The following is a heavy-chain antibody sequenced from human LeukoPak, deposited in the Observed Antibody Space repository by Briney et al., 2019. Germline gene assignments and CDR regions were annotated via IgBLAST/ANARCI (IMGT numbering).Heavy chain of an antibody. CDR1: GYTFTGYY. D-gene: IGHD2-2*01. Sequence: ASVKVSCKASGYTFTGYYMHWVRQAPGQGLEWMGWINPSSGGTNYAQKFHGRVTMTRDTSISTAYMELSRLRSDDTAVYYCARDVGGYCSSVSCYASDYWGQGTLVTVSS. V-gene: IGHV1-2*02. CDR2: INPSSGGT. CDR3: ARDVGGYCSSVSCYASDY. J-gene: IGHJ4*02.